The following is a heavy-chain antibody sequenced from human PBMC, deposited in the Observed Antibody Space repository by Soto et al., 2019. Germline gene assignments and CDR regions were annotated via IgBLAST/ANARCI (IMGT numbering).Heavy chain of an antibody. CDR1: GFSLSTSGMR. CDR2: IDWDDDK. V-gene: IGHV2-70*04. D-gene: IGHD4-4*01. J-gene: IGHJ6*02. CDR3: ARATTVSPYGMDV. Sequence: SGPTLVNPTQTLTLTCTFSGFSLSTSGMRVRWIRQPPGKALEWLARIDWDDDKFYSTSLKTRLTISKDTSKNQVVLTMTTMDPVDTATYYCARATTVSPYGMDVWGQGTTVTVSS.